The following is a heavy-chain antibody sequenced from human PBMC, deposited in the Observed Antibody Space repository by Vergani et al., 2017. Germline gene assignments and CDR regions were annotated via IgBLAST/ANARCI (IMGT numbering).Heavy chain of an antibody. J-gene: IGHJ2*01. V-gene: IGHV3-9*01. CDR1: GFTFQAFA. CDR3: VKDNDYDADGPFDL. D-gene: IGHD3-16*01. CDR2: IDRNYGVK. Sequence: VEAGGGLVQPGGSLRLSCTASGFTFQAFAFHWVRQVSGRGLEWVSGIDRNYGVKNGNSFEGRFSISRDNAKKAVFLQMNNLRHDDTALYFCVKDNDYDADGPFDLWGRGTLVTVSS.